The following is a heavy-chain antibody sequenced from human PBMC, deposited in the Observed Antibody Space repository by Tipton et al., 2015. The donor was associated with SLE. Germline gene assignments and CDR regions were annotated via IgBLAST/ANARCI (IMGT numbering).Heavy chain of an antibody. CDR1: DGSITSGGYY. V-gene: IGHV4-39*02. D-gene: IGHD3-3*02. CDR2: IYYSGST. Sequence: TLSLTCTVSDGSITSGGYYWGWIRQPPGKGLEWIGSIYYSGSTYYNPSLKSRVTMTTDTSTSTAYMELRSLRSDDTAVYYCARDQAIFGVVIHAFDIWGQGTMVTVSS. J-gene: IGHJ3*02. CDR3: ARDQAIFGVVIHAFDI.